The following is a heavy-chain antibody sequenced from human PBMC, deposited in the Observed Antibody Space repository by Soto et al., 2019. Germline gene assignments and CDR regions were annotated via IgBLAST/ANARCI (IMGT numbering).Heavy chain of an antibody. J-gene: IGHJ6*02. D-gene: IGHD6-13*01. V-gene: IGHV5-51*01. CDR1: GYSFTSYW. CDR3: ARHQYSSSWYDAGTGAYYYYGTDV. CDR2: IYPGDSDT. Sequence: GESLKISCKGSGYSFTSYWIGWVRQMPGKGLEWMGIIYPGDSDTRYSPSFQGQVTISADKSISTAYLQWSSLKASDTAMYYCARHQYSSSWYDAGTGAYYYYGTDVRGQGTTVTVSS.